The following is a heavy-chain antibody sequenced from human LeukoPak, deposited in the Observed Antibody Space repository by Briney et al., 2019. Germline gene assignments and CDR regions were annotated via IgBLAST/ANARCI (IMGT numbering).Heavy chain of an antibody. Sequence: SVKVSCKASGGPFINYAISWVRQAPGQGLEWMGGISPVFGTPNYAQKFQGRVTIKTDESTSTAYMELISLRSEDTAVYYCARSIVVPGVLDYWGQGTPITVSS. V-gene: IGHV1-69*05. J-gene: IGHJ4*02. CDR2: ISPVFGTP. CDR1: GGPFINYA. D-gene: IGHD6-19*01. CDR3: ARSIVVPGVLDY.